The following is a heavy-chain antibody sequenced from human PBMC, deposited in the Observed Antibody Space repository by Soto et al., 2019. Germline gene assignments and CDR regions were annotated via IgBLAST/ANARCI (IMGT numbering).Heavy chain of an antibody. CDR3: AKQAGYSSDPFDY. V-gene: IGHV3-23*01. D-gene: IGHD6-19*01. Sequence: GGSLRLSCAASGFTFSYYAMSWVRQTPGTGLEWVSGISGGGGTTYYAASVKGRFTISSDNSKNRLYLQINSLRAEDTATYYCAKQAGYSSDPFDYWGQATLVTVSS. CDR1: GFTFSYYA. J-gene: IGHJ4*02. CDR2: ISGGGGTT.